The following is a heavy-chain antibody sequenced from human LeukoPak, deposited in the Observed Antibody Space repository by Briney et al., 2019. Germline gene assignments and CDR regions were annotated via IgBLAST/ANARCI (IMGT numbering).Heavy chain of an antibody. V-gene: IGHV2-5*02. D-gene: IGHD3-10*01. CDR1: GFSLRTRGVG. Sequence: SGPTLVNPPQTLTLTCTFSGFSLRTRGVGVGWIRQPPGKALEWLALIYGDDNKRYSPFLKSRLTITKDTSKNQVVLRMTNMDPVDTATYYCAHDDPGNYGMDVWGKGTTVTVSS. CDR2: IYGDDNK. J-gene: IGHJ6*04. CDR3: AHDDPGNYGMDV.